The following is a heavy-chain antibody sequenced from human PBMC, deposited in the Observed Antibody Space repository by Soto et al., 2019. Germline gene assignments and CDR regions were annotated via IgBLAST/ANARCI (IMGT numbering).Heavy chain of an antibody. Sequence: EVQVLESGGGLVQPGGSHRLSCAATGFTFSDFAMSWVRQAPGKGLEWVSSIYGGGNGPHYADSVKGRVTISRDNSKSTLYLQMNSLRAEDKAVYYCAKMEGMDPWAYSFDYWGQGTLVTVSS. CDR3: AKMEGMDPWAYSFDY. V-gene: IGHV3-23*01. CDR1: GFTFSDFA. D-gene: IGHD2-2*03. CDR2: IYGGGNGP. J-gene: IGHJ4*02.